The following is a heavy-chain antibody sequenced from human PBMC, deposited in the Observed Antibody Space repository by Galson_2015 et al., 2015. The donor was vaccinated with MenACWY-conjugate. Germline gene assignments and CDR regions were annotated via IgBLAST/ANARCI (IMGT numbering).Heavy chain of an antibody. D-gene: IGHD2-15*01. CDR1: GYSFSNYW. V-gene: IGHV5-51*03. Sequence: QSGAEVKKPGESLKISCKGSGYSFSNYWIGWVRQSPGKGLEWMGIIYPGDSDTRYSPSFQGQVTISADKSISTAYLQWSSLKASDSATYYCARAYCGGSGCFSPKVYYYYYYMDVWGTGTTVTVSS. CDR3: ARAYCGGSGCFSPKVYYYYYYMDV. CDR2: IYPGDSDT. J-gene: IGHJ6*03.